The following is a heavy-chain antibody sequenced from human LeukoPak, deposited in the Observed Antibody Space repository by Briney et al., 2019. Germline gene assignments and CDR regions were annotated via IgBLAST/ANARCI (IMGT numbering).Heavy chain of an antibody. CDR1: GFTFSSYS. D-gene: IGHD3-10*01. V-gene: IGHV3-21*05. J-gene: IGHJ6*03. Sequence: GGSLRLSCAASGFTFSSYSMNWVRQAPGEGLEWVSYISSLSSYIYYADSVKGRFTISRDNAKNSLYLQMNSLRAEDTAVYYCAREVRYYGSGVYYCYMDVWGKGTTVTISS. CDR3: AREVRYYGSGVYYCYMDV. CDR2: ISSLSSYI.